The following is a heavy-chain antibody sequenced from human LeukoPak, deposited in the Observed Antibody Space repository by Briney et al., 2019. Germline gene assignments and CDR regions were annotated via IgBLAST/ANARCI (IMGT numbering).Heavy chain of an antibody. CDR1: GFTFTSSA. V-gene: IGHV1-58*01. CDR3: AAGSDIVTKTPDPRGPNYYYYYYMDV. Sequence: SVKVSCKASGFTFTSSAVQWVRQARGQRLEWIGWIVVGSGNTNYAQKFQERVTITRDMSTSTAYMELSSLRSEDTAVYYCAAGSDIVTKTPDPRGPNYYYYYYMDVWGKGTTVTVSS. CDR2: IVVGSGNT. J-gene: IGHJ6*03. D-gene: IGHD2-15*01.